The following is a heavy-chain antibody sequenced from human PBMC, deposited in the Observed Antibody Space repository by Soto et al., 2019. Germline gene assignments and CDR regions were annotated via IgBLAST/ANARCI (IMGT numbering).Heavy chain of an antibody. Sequence: ASVKVSCNASGYTFSTSGMSWLRQAPGRGLEWMGWISTYNGDTNNAPKFQDRVTMTSDTSTSTVYMELRSLRSDDTAVYYCARAGAAPYYYYGMDVWG. CDR2: ISTYNGDT. CDR3: ARAGAAPYYYYGMDV. J-gene: IGHJ6*02. V-gene: IGHV1-18*01. D-gene: IGHD2-15*01. CDR1: GYTFSTSG.